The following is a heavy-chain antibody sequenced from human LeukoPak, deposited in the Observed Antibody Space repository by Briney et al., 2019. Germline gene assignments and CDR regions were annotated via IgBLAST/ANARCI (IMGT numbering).Heavy chain of an antibody. Sequence: SETLSLTCAVYGGSFSGYYWSWIRQPPGKGLEWIGEINHSGSTNYNPSLSSRVTISVDTSKNQFSLKLSSMTAADTAVYYCARGGGQNYVWGSYRSAFDYWGQGTLVTVSS. CDR3: ARGGGQNYVWGSYRSAFDY. CDR1: GGSFSGYY. CDR2: INHSGST. V-gene: IGHV4-34*01. J-gene: IGHJ4*02. D-gene: IGHD3-16*02.